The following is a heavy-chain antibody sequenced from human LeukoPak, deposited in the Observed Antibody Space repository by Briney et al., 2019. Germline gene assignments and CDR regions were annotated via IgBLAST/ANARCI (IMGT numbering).Heavy chain of an antibody. V-gene: IGHV4-59*01. D-gene: IGHD4-17*01. Sequence: SETLSLTCTVSGGSISSYYWSWIRQPPGKGLEWIGYIYYSGSTNYNPSLKSRVTISVDTSKNQFSLKLSSVTAADTAVYYCARDRDYGDYAGWFDPWGQGTLVTVSS. CDR3: ARDRDYGDYAGWFDP. CDR1: GGSISSYY. J-gene: IGHJ5*02. CDR2: IYYSGST.